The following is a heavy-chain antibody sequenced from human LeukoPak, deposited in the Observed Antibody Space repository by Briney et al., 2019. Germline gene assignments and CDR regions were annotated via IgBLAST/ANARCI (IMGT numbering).Heavy chain of an antibody. CDR1: GFSVSTNY. CDR3: AREGAQPNDY. Sequence: GGSLRLSCVVSGFSVSTNYMSWVRQAPGKGLEWVSHISSSSSTIYYADSVKGRFTISRDNAKNSLYLQMNSLRAEDTAVYYCAREGAQPNDYWGQGTLVTVSS. J-gene: IGHJ4*02. CDR2: ISSSSSTI. D-gene: IGHD4/OR15-4a*01. V-gene: IGHV3-48*01.